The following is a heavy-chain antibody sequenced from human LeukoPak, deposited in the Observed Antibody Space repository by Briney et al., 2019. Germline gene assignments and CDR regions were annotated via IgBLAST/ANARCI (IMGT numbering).Heavy chain of an antibody. Sequence: GGSLRHPCEASGFNVTTYYMTRVRQAPGKGLEWVSVVYAGGRTYYAESVRGRFTASADNSLHKLYLQMDSLRSEDTAMYFCASTTFHSGKRSDYWGQGTLVTVSS. J-gene: IGHJ4*02. D-gene: IGHD3-10*01. CDR3: ASTTFHSGKRSDY. CDR2: VYAGGRT. CDR1: GFNVTTYY. V-gene: IGHV3-53*01.